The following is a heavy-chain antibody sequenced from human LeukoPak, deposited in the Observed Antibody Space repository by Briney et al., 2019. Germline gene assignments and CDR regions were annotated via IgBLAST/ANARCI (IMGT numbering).Heavy chain of an antibody. J-gene: IGHJ4*02. Sequence: GGSLRLSCAASGFDFSSHWMNWVRQAPGKGLECVANVRQDGSEKYYVDSVKGRFTISRDNAKKSVYLQMNSLRAEDTAVYYCAKGDTTWELPHDYWGQGTLVTVSS. CDR2: VRQDGSEK. D-gene: IGHD1-26*01. CDR1: GFDFSSHW. V-gene: IGHV3-7*03. CDR3: AKGDTTWELPHDY.